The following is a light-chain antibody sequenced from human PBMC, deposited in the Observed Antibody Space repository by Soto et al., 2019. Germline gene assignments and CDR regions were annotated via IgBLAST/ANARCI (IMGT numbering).Light chain of an antibody. Sequence: EIVMTQSPATLCVSPGERATLSCSASQSVSSSYLAWYQQKPGQAPRLLIYGASSRATGIPDRFSGSGSGTDFTLTISRLEPEDFAVYYCQQYGSSSWTFGQGTKVDIK. V-gene: IGKV3-20*01. J-gene: IGKJ1*01. CDR2: GAS. CDR1: QSVSSSY. CDR3: QQYGSSSWT.